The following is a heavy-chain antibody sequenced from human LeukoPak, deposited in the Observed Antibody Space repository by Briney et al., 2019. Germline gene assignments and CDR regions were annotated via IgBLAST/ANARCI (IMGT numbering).Heavy chain of an antibody. J-gene: IGHJ4*02. CDR3: AKDARPYCTNGVCPGYYFDY. Sequence: PGRSLRLSCAASGFTFSSYGMHGARQAPGKGLEWVAVISYDGSNKYYADSVKGRFTISRDNSKNTLYLQMNSLRAEDTAVYYCAKDARPYCTNGVCPGYYFDYWGQGTLVTVSS. D-gene: IGHD2-8*01. V-gene: IGHV3-30*18. CDR2: ISYDGSNK. CDR1: GFTFSSYG.